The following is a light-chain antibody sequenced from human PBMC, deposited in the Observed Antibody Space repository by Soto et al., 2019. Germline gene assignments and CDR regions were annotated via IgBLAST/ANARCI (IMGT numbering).Light chain of an antibody. CDR3: SSFAGSYTHV. Sequence: QSALTQPPSVSGSPGQAVTFSCTGTNSDVGRYDYVSWYQQLPGEAPKLIIYDVTKRPSGVPTRFSGSKSGNTASLTISGRQAEDEADYCCSSFAGSYTHVFGSGTKLTVL. CDR2: DVT. CDR1: NSDVGRYDY. V-gene: IGLV2-11*01. J-gene: IGLJ1*01.